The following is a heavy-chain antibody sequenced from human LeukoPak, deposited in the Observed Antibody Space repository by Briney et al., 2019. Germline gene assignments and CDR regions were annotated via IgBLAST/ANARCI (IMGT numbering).Heavy chain of an antibody. D-gene: IGHD2-8*01. CDR2: IYSGGST. CDR1: GFTVSSNY. V-gene: IGHV3-53*01. Sequence: GGSLRLSCAASGFTVSSNYMSWVRQAPGKGLEWVSVIYSGGSTHYAGSVKGRFTISRDNSKNTLYLQMNSLRAEDTAVYYCAKDPDCTSGICYTFFDYWGQGTLVTVSS. CDR3: AKDPDCTSGICYTFFDY. J-gene: IGHJ4*02.